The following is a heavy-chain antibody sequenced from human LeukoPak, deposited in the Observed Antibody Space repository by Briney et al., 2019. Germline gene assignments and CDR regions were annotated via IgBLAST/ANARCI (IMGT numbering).Heavy chain of an antibody. V-gene: IGHV1-18*01. Sequence: GASVKVSCKASGYNFINKGITWVRQAPGQGPEWMGWISTFNGYAEYAQKIQGRFTMTTDTSTTTAYMELRSLTSDDTAAYYCATTGGWKDGVDFWGQGTLVTVSS. J-gene: IGHJ4*02. CDR3: ATTGGWKDGVDF. D-gene: IGHD6-19*01. CDR1: GYNFINKG. CDR2: ISTFNGYA.